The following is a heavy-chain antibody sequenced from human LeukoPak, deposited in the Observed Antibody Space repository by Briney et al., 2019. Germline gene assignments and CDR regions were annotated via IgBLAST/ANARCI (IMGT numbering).Heavy chain of an antibody. CDR2: INSDGSST. D-gene: IGHD2-15*01. Sequence: GGSLRLSCAASGFTFSSDAMSWVRQAPGKGLVWVSRINSDGSSTSYADSVKGRFTISRDNAKNTLYLQMNSLRAEDTAVYYCARDAPLCSGGSCYMSSWGQGTLVTVSS. CDR3: ARDAPLCSGGSCYMSS. J-gene: IGHJ5*02. CDR1: GFTFSSDA. V-gene: IGHV3-74*01.